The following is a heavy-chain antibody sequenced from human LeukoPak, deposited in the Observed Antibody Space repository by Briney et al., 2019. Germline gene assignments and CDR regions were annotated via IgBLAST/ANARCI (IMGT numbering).Heavy chain of an antibody. Sequence: SETLSLTCTVSGDSISSSSYSWGWIRQPPGKGLEWIGSIYYSGSTNYNPSLKSRVTISVDTSKNQFSLKLSSVTAADTAVYYCARARYYYGMDVWGQGTTVTVSS. CDR3: ARARYYYGMDV. V-gene: IGHV4-39*07. CDR2: IYYSGST. CDR1: GDSISSSSYS. J-gene: IGHJ6*02.